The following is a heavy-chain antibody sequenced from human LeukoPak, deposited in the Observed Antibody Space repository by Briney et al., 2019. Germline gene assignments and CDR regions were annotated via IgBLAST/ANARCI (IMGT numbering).Heavy chain of an antibody. CDR3: ARDCIGCHGFDY. CDR2: VSAYADNT. CDR1: GYTFTTYG. V-gene: IGHV1-18*01. D-gene: IGHD2-15*01. J-gene: IGHJ4*02. Sequence: ASVKVSCKASGYTFTTYGITWVRQAPGQGLEWMGWVSAYADNTNYVKKFHGRVTMTTDTSTSTAYMELRSLRSDDTAVYYCARDCIGCHGFDYWGQGTLVSVSS.